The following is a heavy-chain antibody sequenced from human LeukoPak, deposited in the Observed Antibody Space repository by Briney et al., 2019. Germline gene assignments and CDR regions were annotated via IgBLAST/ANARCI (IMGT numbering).Heavy chain of an antibody. Sequence: GGSLRLSCAASGFTFSSNGMHWVRQAPGKGLEWVAVISFDGSNKYYANSVKGRFTISRDNSKNTLYLQMNSLRADDRAVYYCANLAGMEDYWGQGTLVTVSS. D-gene: IGHD1-1*01. J-gene: IGHJ4*02. CDR1: GFTFSSNG. CDR3: ANLAGMEDY. V-gene: IGHV3-30*18. CDR2: ISFDGSNK.